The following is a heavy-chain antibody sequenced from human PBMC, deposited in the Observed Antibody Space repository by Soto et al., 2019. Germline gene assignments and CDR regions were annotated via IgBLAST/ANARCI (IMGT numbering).Heavy chain of an antibody. V-gene: IGHV1-2*04. D-gene: IGHD1-1*01. CDR3: ARDYTTGITDYYYYGMDV. Sequence: ASVKVSCKASGYTFTGYYMHWVRQAPGQGLEWMGWINPNSGGTNYAQKFQGWVTMTRDTSISTAYMELSRLRSDDTAVYYCARDYTTGITDYYYYGMDVWGQGTTVTVSS. CDR2: INPNSGGT. J-gene: IGHJ6*02. CDR1: GYTFTGYY.